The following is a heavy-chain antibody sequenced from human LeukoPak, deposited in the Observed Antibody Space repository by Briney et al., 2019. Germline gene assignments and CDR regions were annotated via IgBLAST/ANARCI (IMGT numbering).Heavy chain of an antibody. J-gene: IGHJ6*02. CDR1: GFTFSSYS. V-gene: IGHV3-48*04. D-gene: IGHD1-26*01. Sequence: PGGSLRLSCAASGFTFSSYSMNWVRQAPGKGLEWVSYISSSSSTIYYADSVKGRFTISRDNAKNSLYLQMNSLRAEDTAIYYCATYVKWAAGDVWGQGTTVSVSS. CDR2: ISSSSSTI. CDR3: ATYVKWAAGDV.